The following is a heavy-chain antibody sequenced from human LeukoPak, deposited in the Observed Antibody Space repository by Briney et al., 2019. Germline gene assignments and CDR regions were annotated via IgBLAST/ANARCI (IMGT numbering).Heavy chain of an antibody. CDR3: ARVYYDILTGYYRGREFDY. J-gene: IGHJ4*02. Sequence: PGGSLRLSCAGSGFTFSGYWMNWVRQAPGKGLEWVANIKLDGSEEYYVDSLKGRFTISRDNAKNSLYLQMNSLRAEDTAVYYCARVYYDILTGYYRGREFDYWGQGTLITVSS. CDR2: IKLDGSEE. D-gene: IGHD3-9*01. CDR1: GFTFSGYW. V-gene: IGHV3-7*01.